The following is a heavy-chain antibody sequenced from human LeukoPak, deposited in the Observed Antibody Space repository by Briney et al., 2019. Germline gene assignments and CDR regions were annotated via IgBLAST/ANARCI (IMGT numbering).Heavy chain of an antibody. V-gene: IGHV3-7*03. J-gene: IGHJ4*02. Sequence: GGSLRLSCAASGFTFSSYNMNWVRQAPGKGLEWVGNIRGDGSVKFYLDSVKGRFTISRDNTNSVSLQMNNLKAEDTAVYYCGRSVAAPADYWGQGTLVIVSS. D-gene: IGHD6-6*01. CDR1: GFTFSSYN. CDR3: GRSVAAPADY. CDR2: IRGDGSVK.